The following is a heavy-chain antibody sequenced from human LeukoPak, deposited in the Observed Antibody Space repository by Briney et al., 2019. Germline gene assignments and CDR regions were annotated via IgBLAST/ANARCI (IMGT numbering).Heavy chain of an antibody. CDR1: GYTFTSYG. J-gene: IGHJ5*02. CDR3: ARADYGDYEDNWFDP. Sequence: GASVKVSCKASGYTFTSYGISWVRQAPGQGLEWMGWISAYNGNTNYAQKLQGRVTMTTDTSTSTAYMELRSLRSDDTAVYYCARADYGDYEDNWFDPWGRGTLVTVSS. V-gene: IGHV1-18*01. CDR2: ISAYNGNT. D-gene: IGHD4-17*01.